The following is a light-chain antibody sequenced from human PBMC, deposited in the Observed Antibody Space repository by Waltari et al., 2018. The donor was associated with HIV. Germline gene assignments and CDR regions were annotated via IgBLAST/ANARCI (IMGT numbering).Light chain of an antibody. CDR2: DAS. CDR1: QSVDIY. V-gene: IGKV3-11*01. CDR3: QQRSDWPRLT. Sequence: EIVLTQSPATLSLSPGERATLSCRTSQSVDIYLAWSHQRPGQGPRLLIYDASNRATGVPDRFSGSGFGTDFTLTISSLEPEDFAVYHCQQRSDWPRLTFGGGTKVEIK. J-gene: IGKJ4*01.